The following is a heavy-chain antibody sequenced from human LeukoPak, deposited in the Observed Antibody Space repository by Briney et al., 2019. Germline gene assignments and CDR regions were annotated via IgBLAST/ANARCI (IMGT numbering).Heavy chain of an antibody. V-gene: IGHV4-30-4*08. CDR1: GGSISSGDYY. J-gene: IGHJ4*02. CDR2: IYYSGTT. Sequence: SQTLSLTCTVSGGSISSGDYYWSWIRQHPGKGLEWIGHIYYSGTTNYNPSLKSRVTISVDTSKNQFSLKLSSVTAADTAVYYCARRTSYYTTDFWGQGTLVTVSS. D-gene: IGHD1-26*01. CDR3: ARRTSYYTTDF.